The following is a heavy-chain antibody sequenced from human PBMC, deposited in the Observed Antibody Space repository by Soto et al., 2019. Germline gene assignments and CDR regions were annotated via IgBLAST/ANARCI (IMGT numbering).Heavy chain of an antibody. D-gene: IGHD4-17*01. Sequence: QVQLVQYGAEVKQPGAREKVSCKASGYTFTSYGISWVRQAPGQGLEWMGWISAYNGNTNYAQKLQGRVTMTTDTSTSTAYVELRSLRSDDTAVYHCARDIYGCFDYWGQGTLVTVSS. CDR2: ISAYNGNT. CDR3: ARDIYGCFDY. CDR1: GYTFTSYG. J-gene: IGHJ4*02. V-gene: IGHV1-18*01.